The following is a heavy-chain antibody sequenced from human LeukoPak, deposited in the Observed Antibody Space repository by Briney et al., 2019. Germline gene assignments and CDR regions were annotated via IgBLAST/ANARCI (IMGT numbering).Heavy chain of an antibody. J-gene: IGHJ5*02. CDR2: IYYSGST. Sequence: SETLSLTCIVSGGSMSSGAYYWSWIRQHPGKGLEWIGYIYYSGSTYYNPSLKSRVTISVDTSKNQFSLKLSSVTAADTAVYYCARDAYGDYGFDPWGQGTLVTVSS. CDR3: ARDAYGDYGFDP. CDR1: GGSMSSGAYY. D-gene: IGHD4-17*01. V-gene: IGHV4-31*03.